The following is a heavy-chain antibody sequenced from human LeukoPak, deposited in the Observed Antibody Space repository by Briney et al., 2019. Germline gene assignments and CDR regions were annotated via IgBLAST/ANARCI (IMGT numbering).Heavy chain of an antibody. Sequence: GGSLRLSCAASGFTFSSYSMNGVRQAPGKGLEWVSSISSSSSYIYYADSVKGRFTISRDNAKNSLYLQMNSLRAEDTAVYYCASERSGYYFFDYWGQGTLVTVSS. J-gene: IGHJ4*02. CDR1: GFTFSSYS. D-gene: IGHD3-22*01. CDR2: ISSSSSYI. CDR3: ASERSGYYFFDY. V-gene: IGHV3-21*01.